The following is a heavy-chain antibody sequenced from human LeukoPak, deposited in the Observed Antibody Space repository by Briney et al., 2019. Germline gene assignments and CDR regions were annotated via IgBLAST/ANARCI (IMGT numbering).Heavy chain of an antibody. V-gene: IGHV1-18*01. CDR1: GYTFTSYG. J-gene: IGHJ4*02. CDR3: ARDYDYVWGIYRHTFDY. CDR2: IRAYNGDA. Sequence: ASVKVSCKASGYTFTSYGITWVRQTPGQGLEWMGWIRAYNGDANYAQKLQGRVTMTTDTTTSTDYMEMRSLRSDDTAVYYCARDYDYVWGIYRHTFDYWGQGTLVSVSS. D-gene: IGHD3-16*02.